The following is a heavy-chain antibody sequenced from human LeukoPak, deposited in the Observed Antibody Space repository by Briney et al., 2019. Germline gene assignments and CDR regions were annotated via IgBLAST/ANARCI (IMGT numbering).Heavy chain of an antibody. J-gene: IGHJ4*02. V-gene: IGHV3-21*01. D-gene: IGHD5-24*01. CDR1: GFTFSSYS. CDR2: ISSSSSYI. CDR3: AKVKMATIGPYFDY. Sequence: GGSLRLSCAASGFTFSSYSMNWVRQAPGKGLEWVSSISSSSSYIYYADSVKGRFTISRDNAKNSLYLQMNSLRAEDTAVYYCAKVKMATIGPYFDYWGQGTLVTVSS.